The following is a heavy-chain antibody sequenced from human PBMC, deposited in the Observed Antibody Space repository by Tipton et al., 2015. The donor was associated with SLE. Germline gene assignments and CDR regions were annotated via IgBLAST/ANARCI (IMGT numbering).Heavy chain of an antibody. D-gene: IGHD1-26*01. V-gene: IGHV1-58*02. Sequence: QLVQSGPEVKKPGTSVKVSCKASGFTFTSSAMQWVRQARGQRLERIGWIVVGSGNTNYAEKFQERVTITRDMSTNTASMELSSLRSEDTAVYYCAREGATMDWFDPWGQGALVTVSS. CDR2: IVVGSGNT. J-gene: IGHJ5*02. CDR3: AREGATMDWFDP. CDR1: GFTFTSSA.